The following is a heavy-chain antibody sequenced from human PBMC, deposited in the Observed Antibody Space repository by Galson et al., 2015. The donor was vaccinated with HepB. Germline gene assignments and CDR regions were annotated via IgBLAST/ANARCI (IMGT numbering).Heavy chain of an antibody. D-gene: IGHD3-16*01. CDR3: VKEGSWFGGDWFDP. V-gene: IGHV3-23*01. CDR1: GFIFRHHA. CDR2: INGRGSTR. J-gene: IGHJ5*02. Sequence: SLRLSCAGSGFIFRHHAMAWLRQAPGKGLEWVSGINGRGSTRSHSDAVKGRFSISRDNSKDTVFLQMDNLRAEDTAVYYCVKEGSWFGGDWFDPWGQGALVTVS.